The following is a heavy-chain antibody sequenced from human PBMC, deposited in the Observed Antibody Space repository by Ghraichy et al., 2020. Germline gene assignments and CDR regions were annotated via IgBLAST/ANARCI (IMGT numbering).Heavy chain of an antibody. D-gene: IGHD3-10*01. J-gene: IGHJ6*02. V-gene: IGHV4-34*01. CDR1: GGSFSGYY. CDR3: ARGDSSGSYYHYYGMDV. Sequence: SETLSLTCAVYGGSFSGYYWSWIRQPPGKGLEWIGEINHSGSTNYNPSLKSRVTISVDTSKNQFSLKLSSVTAADTAVYYCARGDSSGSYYHYYGMDVWGQGTTVTVSS. CDR2: INHSGST.